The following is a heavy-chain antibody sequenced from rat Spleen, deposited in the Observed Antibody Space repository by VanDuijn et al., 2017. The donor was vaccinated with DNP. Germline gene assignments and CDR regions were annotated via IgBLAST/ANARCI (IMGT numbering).Heavy chain of an antibody. CDR3: ARSTTRMALNA. J-gene: IGHJ4*01. CDR1: GFSLTSYY. V-gene: IGHV2-65*01. D-gene: IGHD1-4*01. CDR2: MRSGGST. Sequence: QVQLKETGPGLVQPTQTLSITCTVSGFSLTSYYLQWVRQTPGKGLEWMGFMRSGGSTQYNSEFESRLSISRDTSKNQNFLKMNSLKTEDTGVYYCARSTTRMALNAWGQGTSVTVSS.